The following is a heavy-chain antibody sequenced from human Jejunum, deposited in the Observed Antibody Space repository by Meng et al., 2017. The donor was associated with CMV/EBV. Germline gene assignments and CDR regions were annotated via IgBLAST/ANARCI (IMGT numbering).Heavy chain of an antibody. V-gene: IGHV4-30-4*01. Sequence: CGVSGDSISSGDSYWRWIRQPPGQGLEWIGYIYESGSTSYNPSLESRVTISVDTSKNQFSLKVMSVTAADTAVYYCAREGTNSYYFDYWGQGTLVTVSS. D-gene: IGHD1-14*01. CDR3: AREGTNSYYFDY. CDR1: GDSISSGDSY. J-gene: IGHJ4*02. CDR2: IYESGST.